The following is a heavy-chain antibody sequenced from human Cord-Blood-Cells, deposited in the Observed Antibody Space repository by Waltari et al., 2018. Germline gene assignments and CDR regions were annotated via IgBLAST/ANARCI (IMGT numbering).Heavy chain of an antibody. CDR1: GYTFTGYY. J-gene: IGHJ4*02. V-gene: IGHV1-2*02. CDR2: INPDRGGT. D-gene: IGHD3-16*01. CDR3: ARGGTFDY. Sequence: QVQLVQSGAEVKKPGASVKVSCKASGYTFTGYYMHWVRQAPGQGLEWMGWINPDRGGTNYSQRFQGRVTMTRDTSISTAYMELSRLRSDDTAVYYCARGGTFDYWGQGTLVTVSS.